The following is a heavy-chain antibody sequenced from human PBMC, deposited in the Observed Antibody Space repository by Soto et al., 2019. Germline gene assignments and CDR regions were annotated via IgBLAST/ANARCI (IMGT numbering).Heavy chain of an antibody. Sequence: GGSLRLSCAASGFTFSIYGMHWVRQAPGKGLEWVAVIWYDGSNKYYADSVKGRFTISRDNSKNTLYLQMNSLRAEDTAVYYCAKDQVSSGWYKWSWFDPWGQGTLVTVSS. CDR3: AKDQVSSGWYKWSWFDP. CDR1: GFTFSIYG. CDR2: IWYDGSNK. D-gene: IGHD6-19*01. V-gene: IGHV3-33*06. J-gene: IGHJ5*02.